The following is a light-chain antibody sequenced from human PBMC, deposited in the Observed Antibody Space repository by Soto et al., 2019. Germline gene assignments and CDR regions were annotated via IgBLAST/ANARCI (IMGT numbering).Light chain of an antibody. V-gene: IGKV4-1*01. Sequence: DIVMTQSPDSLAVSLGERATINCKSSQSVLYSSNNKNYLAWYQQKPGQPPKLLIYWASTRESGVPDRFSGSGSWTDFTLTISSLQAEDVAVYYGQQYYSTPPPTFGGGTKVEIK. CDR3: QQYYSTPPPT. CDR1: QSVLYSSNNKNY. CDR2: WAS. J-gene: IGKJ4*01.